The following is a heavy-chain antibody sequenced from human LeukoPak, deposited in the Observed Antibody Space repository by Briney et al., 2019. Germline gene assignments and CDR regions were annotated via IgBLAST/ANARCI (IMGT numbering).Heavy chain of an antibody. J-gene: IGHJ6*02. D-gene: IGHD5-24*01. CDR1: GGSISSYY. CDR2: IYYSGST. Sequence: SETLSLTCTVSGGSISSYYWSWIRQPPGKGLEWIGYIYYSGSTNYNPSLKSRVTISVDTSKNQFSLKLSSVTAADTAVYYCARVRDGYNYGYYYGMDVWGQGTTVTVSS. V-gene: IGHV4-59*01. CDR3: ARVRDGYNYGYYYGMDV.